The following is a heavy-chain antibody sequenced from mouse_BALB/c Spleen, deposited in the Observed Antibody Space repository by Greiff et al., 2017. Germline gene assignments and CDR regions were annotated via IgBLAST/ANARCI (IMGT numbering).Heavy chain of an antibody. CDR3: TRCWVTGVEDFAY. CDR1: GYTLTSYW. D-gene: IGHD4-1*01. CDR2: IYPSDSNT. J-gene: IGHJ2*01. V-gene: IGHV1-69*02. Sequence: VKLQQPGAELVRPGPSVTLSCKASGYTLTSYWINWVKQRPGQGLEWIGNIYPSDSNTNYNQKFKDKATLTVNKSSSTAYIQLSSPTAEDSAVYYCTRCWVTGVEDFAYWGQGTTLTVSS.